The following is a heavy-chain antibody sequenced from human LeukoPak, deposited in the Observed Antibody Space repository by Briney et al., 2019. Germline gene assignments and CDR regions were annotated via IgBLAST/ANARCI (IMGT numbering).Heavy chain of an antibody. D-gene: IGHD3-22*01. V-gene: IGHV1-46*01. CDR2: INPCGGGT. CDR3: ARDDSSGYYFDY. J-gene: IGHJ4*02. Sequence: ASVKVSCKASGYTFTSYYMHWVRQAPGQGLEWMGIINPCGGGTSYAQKFQGRVTMTRDTSTSTVYMELSSLRSEDTAVYYCARDDSSGYYFDYWGQGTLVTVSS. CDR1: GYTFTSYY.